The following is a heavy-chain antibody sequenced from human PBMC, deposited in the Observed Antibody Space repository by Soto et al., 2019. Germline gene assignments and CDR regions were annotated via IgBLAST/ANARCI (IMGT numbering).Heavy chain of an antibody. V-gene: IGHV1-3*01. CDR3: ARGIATGQLDP. CDR1: GYTFTRYT. J-gene: IGHJ5*02. Sequence: SVKVSCKASGYTFTRYTMNWVRQAPGQRLEWMGWINPDNGNTKSSQKFQDRVIITRDTSASTAYMDLSSLRSEDTAVYYCARGIATGQLDPWGQGTLVTVLL. D-gene: IGHD2-15*01. CDR2: INPDNGNT.